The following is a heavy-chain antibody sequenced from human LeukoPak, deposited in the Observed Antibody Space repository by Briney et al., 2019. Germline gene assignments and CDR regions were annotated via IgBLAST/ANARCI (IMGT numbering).Heavy chain of an antibody. CDR3: ASSIAAVADY. J-gene: IGHJ4*02. CDR2: INPNSGGT. D-gene: IGHD6-13*01. CDR1: GYTFTSQY. V-gene: IGHV1-2*02. Sequence: ASVKVSCKPSGYTFTSQYVHWVRQAPGQGLEWMGWINPNSGGTNYAQKFQGRVTMTRDTSISTAYMELSRLRSDDTAVYYCASSIAAVADYWGQGTLVTVSS.